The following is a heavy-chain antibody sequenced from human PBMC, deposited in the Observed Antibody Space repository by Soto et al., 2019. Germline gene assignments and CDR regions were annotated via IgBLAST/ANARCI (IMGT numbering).Heavy chain of an antibody. CDR3: ARETRDIVATIVRYFDY. CDR1: GDSVSSNSAA. J-gene: IGHJ4*02. V-gene: IGHV6-1*01. Sequence: SQTLSLTCAISGDSVSSNSAAWNWIRQSPSRGLEWLGRTYYRSKWYNDYAVSVKSRITINPDTSKNQFSLQLNSVTPEDTAVYYCARETRDIVATIVRYFDYWGQGTLVTVSS. D-gene: IGHD5-12*01. CDR2: TYYRSKWYN.